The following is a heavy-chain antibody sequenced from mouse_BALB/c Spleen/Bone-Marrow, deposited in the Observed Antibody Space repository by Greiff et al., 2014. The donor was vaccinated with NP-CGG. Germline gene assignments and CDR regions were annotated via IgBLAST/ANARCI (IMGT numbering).Heavy chain of an antibody. CDR1: GFNIKDTY. J-gene: IGHJ3*01. CDR2: IDPANGNT. D-gene: IGHD1-1*01. V-gene: IGHV14-3*02. CDR3: AIYYCGSSEFAY. Sequence: EVQGVESGAELGKPGASVKLSCTASGFNIKDTYMHWVKQRPEQGLEWIGRIDPANGNTKYDPKFQAKATITADTSSNTAYLQLSSLTSEDTAVYYCAIYYCGSSEFAYWGQGTLVTVSA.